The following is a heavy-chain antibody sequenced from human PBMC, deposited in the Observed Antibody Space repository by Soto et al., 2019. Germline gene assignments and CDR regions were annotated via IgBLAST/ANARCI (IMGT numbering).Heavy chain of an antibody. CDR1: GFSFRNYA. CDR2: LSGSGTMR. V-gene: IGHV3-23*01. CDR3: AKEAEENENVPIPGDN. J-gene: IGHJ4*02. D-gene: IGHD1-1*01. Sequence: GSLRLSYAASGFSFRNYAMTWVRQAPGKGLEWVSGLSGSGTMRYYADSVRGRFIISRDNAKNTLFLQMDNLRVEDSAVYYCAKEAEENENVPIPGDNWGQGTPVTVSS.